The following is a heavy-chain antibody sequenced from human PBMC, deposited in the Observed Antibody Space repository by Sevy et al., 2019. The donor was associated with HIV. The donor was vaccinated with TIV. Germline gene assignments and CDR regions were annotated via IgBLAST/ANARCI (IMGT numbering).Heavy chain of an antibody. CDR1: GDSISSSSHY. CDR3: ARSRASDI. J-gene: IGHJ3*02. Sequence: SETLSLTYTVSGDSISSSSHYWGWIRQPPGKGLEWIGNIYYRGRTYYNPSLKNQANISVDTSKNQLSLRLDSVTAADTAVYYCARSRASDIWGQGTMVTVSS. CDR2: IYYRGRT. V-gene: IGHV4-39*01.